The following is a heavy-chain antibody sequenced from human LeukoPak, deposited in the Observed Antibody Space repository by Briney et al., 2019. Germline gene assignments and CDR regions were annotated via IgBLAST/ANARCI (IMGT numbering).Heavy chain of an antibody. J-gene: IGHJ4*02. CDR3: ARVTSGYDLDY. CDR1: GGSIGSYY. V-gene: IGHV4-59*01. D-gene: IGHD5-12*01. Sequence: PSETLSLTCTVSGGSIGSYYWSWLRQPPGKGLEWIGYIYYSGSTNYNPSLKSRVTISVDTSKNQFSLKLSSVTAADTAVYYCARVTSGYDLDYWGQGTLVTVSS. CDR2: IYYSGST.